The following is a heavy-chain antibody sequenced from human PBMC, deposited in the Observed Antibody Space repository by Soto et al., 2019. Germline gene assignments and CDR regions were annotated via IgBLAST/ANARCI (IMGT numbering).Heavy chain of an antibody. CDR2: ISGSGDRT. Sequence: GGSLRLSCAASGFNPSNYAMTWARQAPGKGPEWVSSISGSGDRTYYADSVKGRFTISRDNSKSTLYLQMNSLRAEDTAVYYCTNWVEGTMVYFDYWGQGTLVTVSS. D-gene: IGHD2-8*01. J-gene: IGHJ4*02. V-gene: IGHV3-23*01. CDR3: TNWVEGTMVYFDY. CDR1: GFNPSNYA.